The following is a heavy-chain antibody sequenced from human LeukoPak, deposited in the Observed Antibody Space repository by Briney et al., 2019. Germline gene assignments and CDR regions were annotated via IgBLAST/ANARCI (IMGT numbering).Heavy chain of an antibody. CDR2: ISWNSGSI. Sequence: GGSLRLSCAASGFTLDDYAMHWVRQAPGKGLEWVSGISWNSGSIGYADSVKGRFTISRDNAKNSLYLQMNSLRAEDTALYYCAKGGGYSYGHGIYFDYWGQGTLVTVSS. CDR3: AKGGGYSYGHGIYFDY. CDR1: GFTLDDYA. V-gene: IGHV3-9*01. J-gene: IGHJ4*02. D-gene: IGHD5-18*01.